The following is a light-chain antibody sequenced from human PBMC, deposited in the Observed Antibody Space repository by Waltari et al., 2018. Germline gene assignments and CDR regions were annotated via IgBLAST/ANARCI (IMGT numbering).Light chain of an antibody. Sequence: DIVMTQSPDSLAVSLGERATINCTSSPGVLYSTNKKNYIAWYQHKPRQPPKLLIYWSSTRESGVPERFSGSGSGTDFTLTISGLQAQDVAVYYCQQYYSTPYTFGQGTKLELK. V-gene: IGKV4-1*01. CDR3: QQYYSTPYT. J-gene: IGKJ2*01. CDR2: WSS. CDR1: PGVLYSTNKKNY.